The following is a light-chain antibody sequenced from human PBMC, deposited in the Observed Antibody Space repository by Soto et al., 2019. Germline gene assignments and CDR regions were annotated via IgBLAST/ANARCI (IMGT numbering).Light chain of an antibody. CDR2: DDN. Sequence: QSVLTQPPSVSAAPGQKVTISCSGSSSNIGGNSVSWCQQRPGTAPKLLIYDDNKRPSGIPDRFSGSKSGTSATLGITGFQTGDEADYYCGSWDSSLSAYVFGTGTKVTVL. V-gene: IGLV1-51*01. CDR3: GSWDSSLSAYV. J-gene: IGLJ1*01. CDR1: SSNIGGNS.